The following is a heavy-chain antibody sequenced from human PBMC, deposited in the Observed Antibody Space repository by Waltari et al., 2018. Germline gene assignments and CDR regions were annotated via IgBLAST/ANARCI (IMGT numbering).Heavy chain of an antibody. V-gene: IGHV3-48*01. J-gene: IGHJ4*02. CDR3: ARDFYGSGRQRGY. Sequence: ELQLVESGGGLVQPGGSLRLSCAASGFTFSSYSMNWVRQAPGKGLEWVSYISSSSSTIYYADSVKGRFTIARDNAKNSLYLQMNSLRAEDTAVYYCARDFYGSGRQRGYWGQGTLVTVSS. CDR1: GFTFSSYS. CDR2: ISSSSSTI. D-gene: IGHD3-10*01.